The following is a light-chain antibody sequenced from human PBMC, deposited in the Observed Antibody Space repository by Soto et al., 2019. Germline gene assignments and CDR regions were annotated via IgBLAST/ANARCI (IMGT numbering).Light chain of an antibody. CDR3: SSFAGNNNLV. CDR1: SSDVGGYNY. J-gene: IGLJ2*01. Sequence: QSALTQPPSASESPGQSVTISCTGTSSDVGGYNYVSWYQQHPDKAPKLMISEVSKRPSGVPDRFSGSKSGNTASLTVSGLQAEDEADYYCSSFAGNNNLVFGGGTKLTVL. V-gene: IGLV2-8*01. CDR2: EVS.